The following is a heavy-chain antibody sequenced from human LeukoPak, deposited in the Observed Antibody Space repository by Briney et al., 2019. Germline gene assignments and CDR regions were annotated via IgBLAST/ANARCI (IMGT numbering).Heavy chain of an antibody. J-gene: IGHJ2*01. D-gene: IGHD3-16*01. CDR1: GGSISSSSYH. CDR3: ASRQGVSYSADWYFDL. Sequence: PSETLSLTCTVSGGSISSSSYHWGWIRQPPGKGLEWIGSIYYSGSTYYNPSLKSRVTISVDTSKNQFSLKLSSVTAADTAVYYCASRQGVSYSADWYFDLWGRGTLVTVSS. CDR2: IYYSGST. V-gene: IGHV4-39*01.